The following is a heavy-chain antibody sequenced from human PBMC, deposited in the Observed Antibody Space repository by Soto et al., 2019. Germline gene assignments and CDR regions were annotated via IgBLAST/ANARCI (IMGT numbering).Heavy chain of an antibody. CDR1: GFTVSGKKY. CDR3: ATWLLREHAFDI. Sequence: DVQVVESGGGLIQPGGSLRLSCAASGFTVSGKKYITWVRQAPGQGLEWVSALYIADGTFYADSVRDRFTVSIDSSKNTVYLQMNNLGPEDTAVYFCATWLLREHAFDIWGLGTMVTVSS. D-gene: IGHD2-15*01. J-gene: IGHJ3*02. V-gene: IGHV3-53*01. CDR2: LYIADGT.